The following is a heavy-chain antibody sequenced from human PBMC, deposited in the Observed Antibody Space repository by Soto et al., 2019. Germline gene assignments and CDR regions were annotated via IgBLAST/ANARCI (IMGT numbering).Heavy chain of an antibody. V-gene: IGHV4-34*01. CDR3: ARVERGTATTVVDAFDI. CDR1: GGSVSSGSYY. J-gene: IGHJ3*02. D-gene: IGHD1-1*01. Sequence: QVQLQQWGAGLLKPSETLSLTCAVYGGSVSSGSYYWSWIRQPPGKGLEWIGEMSHSGGTHFNPCIKSRVTISVNTSKTPFSLKMSAVTAADTALYYCARVERGTATTVVDAFDIWGPGTMVTVSS. CDR2: MSHSGGT.